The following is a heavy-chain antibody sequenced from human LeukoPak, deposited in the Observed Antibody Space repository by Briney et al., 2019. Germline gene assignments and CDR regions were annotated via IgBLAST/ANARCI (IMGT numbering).Heavy chain of an antibody. CDR2: INHSGST. J-gene: IGHJ3*02. D-gene: IGHD1-1*01. CDR3: ASRRRRGAFDI. V-gene: IGHV4-34*01. CDR1: GGSFSGYY. Sequence: PSETLSLTCAVYGGSFSGYYWSWIRQPPGKGLEWIGEINHSGSTNYNPSLKSRVTISVDTSKNQFSLKLSSVTAADTAVYYCASRRRRGAFDIWGQGTMVTVSS.